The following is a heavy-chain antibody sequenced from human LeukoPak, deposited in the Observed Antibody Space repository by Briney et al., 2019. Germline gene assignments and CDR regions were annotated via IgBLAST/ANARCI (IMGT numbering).Heavy chain of an antibody. J-gene: IGHJ6*02. CDR3: ARDQVGLDYYYGMDV. V-gene: IGHV4-4*07. CDR2: IYTSGST. D-gene: IGHD1-26*01. CDR1: GGSISSYY. Sequence: SETLSLTCTVSGGSISSYYWSWIRQPAGKGLEWIGRIYTSGSTNYNPSLKSRVTMSVDTSKNRFSLKLSSVTAADTAVYYCARDQVGLDYYYGMDVWGQGTTVTVSS.